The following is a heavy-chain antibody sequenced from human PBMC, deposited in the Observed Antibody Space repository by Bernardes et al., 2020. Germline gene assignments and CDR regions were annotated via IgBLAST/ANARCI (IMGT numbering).Heavy chain of an antibody. CDR3: ARGPHCSSTSCQEDYYYGMDV. J-gene: IGHJ6*02. D-gene: IGHD2-2*01. CDR2: ISSSSSTI. CDR1: GFTFSSYS. Sequence: GGSLRLSCAASGFTFSSYSMNWVRQPPGKGLEWVSYISSSSSTIYYADSVKGRFTISRDNAKNSLYLQMNSLRDEDTAVYYCARGPHCSSTSCQEDYYYGMDVWGQGTTVTVSS. V-gene: IGHV3-48*02.